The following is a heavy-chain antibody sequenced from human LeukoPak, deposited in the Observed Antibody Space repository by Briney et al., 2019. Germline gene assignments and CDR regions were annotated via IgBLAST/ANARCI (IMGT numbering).Heavy chain of an antibody. CDR1: GGSFSGYY. D-gene: IGHD5-24*01. CDR3: ARLEMGKEDDY. CDR2: INHSGST. Sequence: PSETLSLTCAVYGGSFSGYYWSWIRQPPGKGLEWIGEINHSGSTNYNPSLKSRVTISVDTSKNQFSLKLSSVTAADTAVYYCARLEMGKEDDYWGQGTLVTVSS. V-gene: IGHV4-34*01. J-gene: IGHJ4*02.